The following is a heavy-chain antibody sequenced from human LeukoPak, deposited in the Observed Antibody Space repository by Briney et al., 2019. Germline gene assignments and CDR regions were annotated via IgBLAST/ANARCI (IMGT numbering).Heavy chain of an antibody. CDR1: GYTFTGYY. CDR2: INPNSGGT. V-gene: IGHV1-2*02. J-gene: IGHJ4*02. Sequence: VASVTVSCKASGYTFTGYYMHWVRQAPGQGLEWMGWINPNSGGTNYAQKFQGRVTMTRDTSISTAYMELSRLKSDDTAVYYCARAARGYSYDGSFDYWGQGTLVTVSS. CDR3: ARAARGYSYDGSFDY. D-gene: IGHD5-18*01.